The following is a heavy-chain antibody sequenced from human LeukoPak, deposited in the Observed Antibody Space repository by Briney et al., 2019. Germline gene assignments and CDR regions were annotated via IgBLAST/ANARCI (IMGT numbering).Heavy chain of an antibody. D-gene: IGHD4-17*01. V-gene: IGHV4-4*07. Sequence: PAESLSLTCTVSGGSLSTYYWSWIRQPAGKGLEWIGRSYISGSGNYNPSLKSRVTMSVDTSKNQFSLRLRSVTAADTAVYYCARDPQLTPALSGYMDVWGKGTTVTVSS. CDR3: ARDPQLTPALSGYMDV. CDR1: GGSLSTYY. J-gene: IGHJ6*03. CDR2: SYISGSG.